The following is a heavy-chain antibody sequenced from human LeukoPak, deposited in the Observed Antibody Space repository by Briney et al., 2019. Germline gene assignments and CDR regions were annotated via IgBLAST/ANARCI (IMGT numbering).Heavy chain of an antibody. CDR1: GYTFSSYG. V-gene: IGHV1-18*01. Sequence: GASVKVSCKASGYTFSSYGISWVRQATGQGLERMGWISAYNGNTNYAQKLQGRVTMPTHTSTSTAYMELRSLRSDDTAVYYCARDMVRGVIIWDYWGQGTLVTVSS. J-gene: IGHJ4*02. CDR2: ISAYNGNT. D-gene: IGHD3-10*01. CDR3: ARDMVRGVIIWDY.